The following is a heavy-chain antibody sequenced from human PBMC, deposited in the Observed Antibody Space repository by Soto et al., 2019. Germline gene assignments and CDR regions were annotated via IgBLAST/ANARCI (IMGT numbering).Heavy chain of an antibody. CDR1: GGTFSSYA. Sequence: ASVKVSCKASGGTFSSYAISWVRQAPGQGLEWMGGIIPIFGTANYAQKFQGRVTITADKSTSTAYMELSSLRSEDTAVYYCAVPRASGYSYGYFPYYYGMDVWGQGPTVTVSS. CDR3: AVPRASGYSYGYFPYYYGMDV. D-gene: IGHD5-18*01. J-gene: IGHJ6*02. V-gene: IGHV1-69*06. CDR2: IIPIFGTA.